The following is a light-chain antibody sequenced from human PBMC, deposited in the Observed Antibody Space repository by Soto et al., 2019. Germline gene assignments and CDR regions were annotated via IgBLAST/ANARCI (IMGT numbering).Light chain of an antibody. J-gene: IGKJ3*01. V-gene: IGKV3-20*01. Sequence: EIVLTQSPGTLSLSPGERATLSCRASQSVSSSYLAWYQQKPGQAPRLLIFGASYRATGIPDRFSGSGSGTDFTLTLSRLEAEDFAIYYCQQYGSSPPAFTFGPGTKVDIK. CDR3: QQYGSSPPAFT. CDR2: GAS. CDR1: QSVSSSY.